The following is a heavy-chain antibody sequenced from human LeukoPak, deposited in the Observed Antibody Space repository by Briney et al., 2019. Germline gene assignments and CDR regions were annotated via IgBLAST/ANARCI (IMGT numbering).Heavy chain of an antibody. CDR3: ARSVGGATTPRFDY. D-gene: IGHD1-26*01. CDR2: IIPSLDIP. V-gene: IGHV1-69*04. J-gene: IGHJ4*02. CDR1: GDTFSRYA. Sequence: SVKVSCKASGDTFSRYAISWVRQAPGQGLEWMGRIIPSLDIPNYPQKFQGRVTITADKTTSTAYMEVRSLGSEDTAVYYCARSVGGATTPRFDYWGQGTLVTVSS.